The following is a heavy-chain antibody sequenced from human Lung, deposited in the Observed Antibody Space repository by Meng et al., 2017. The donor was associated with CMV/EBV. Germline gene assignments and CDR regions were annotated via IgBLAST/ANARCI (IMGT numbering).Heavy chain of an antibody. D-gene: IGHD2-21*02. CDR1: CYTFTTYG. V-gene: IGHV1-18*01. CDR3: ARLVYCGGACYSALDY. CDR2: ISTYNGKT. Sequence: VQLVQSGAEVKKTGASVEVSCKASCYTFTTYGITWVRQAPGQGLEWMGWISTYNGKTDYAQKLQGRVTMTTDTSTSTAYMELRSLKSDDTAVYYCARLVYCGGACYSALDYWGQGTLVTVSS. J-gene: IGHJ4*02.